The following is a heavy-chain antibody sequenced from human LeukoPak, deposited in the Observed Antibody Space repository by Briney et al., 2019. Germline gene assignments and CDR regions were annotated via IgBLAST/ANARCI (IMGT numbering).Heavy chain of an antibody. Sequence: SVKVSCKASGGTFSSYAISWVRQAPGQGLEWMGGIIPIFGTANYAQKFQGRVTIAADESTSTAYMELSSLRSEDTAVYYCARDRDYDILTGYYRRYYFDYWGQGTLVTVSS. CDR2: IIPIFGTA. V-gene: IGHV1-69*13. CDR1: GGTFSSYA. CDR3: ARDRDYDILTGYYRRYYFDY. J-gene: IGHJ4*02. D-gene: IGHD3-9*01.